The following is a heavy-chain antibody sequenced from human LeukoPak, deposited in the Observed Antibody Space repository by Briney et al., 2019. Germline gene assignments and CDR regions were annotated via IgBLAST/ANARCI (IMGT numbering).Heavy chain of an antibody. J-gene: IGHJ5*02. CDR1: GGSISNSSYY. Sequence: SETLSLTCTVSGGSISNSSYYWGWIRQPPGKGLEWIGNIYYSGYTNYNPSLESRVTMSVETSKNQFSLKLSSVTAADTAVYYCATHYDTNWFDPWGQGTLVTVSS. CDR2: IYYSGYT. V-gene: IGHV4-39*01. CDR3: ATHYDTNWFDP. D-gene: IGHD3-22*01.